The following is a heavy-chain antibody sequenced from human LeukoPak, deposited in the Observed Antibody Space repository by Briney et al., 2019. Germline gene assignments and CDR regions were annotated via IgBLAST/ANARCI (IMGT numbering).Heavy chain of an antibody. Sequence: HPGRSLRLSCAASGFTFSSYWMHWVRQVPGKRLVWVARINPGGSSITYADSVKGRFTISRDNAKNTLYLQMDSLRAEDTGVYYCARSNQADDYWGQGTLVTVSS. CDR2: INPGGSSI. CDR1: GFTFSSYW. V-gene: IGHV3-74*01. D-gene: IGHD1-14*01. CDR3: ARSNQADDY. J-gene: IGHJ4*02.